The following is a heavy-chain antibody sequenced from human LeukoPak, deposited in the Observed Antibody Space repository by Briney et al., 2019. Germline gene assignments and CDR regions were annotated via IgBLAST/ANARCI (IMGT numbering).Heavy chain of an antibody. CDR2: INSDGSTT. Sequence: GGSLRLSCAASGFTFSSYWMHWVRQAPGKGLVWVSRINSDGSTTNYADSVKGRFTISRDNAKNSLYLQMNSLRAEDTAVYYCARVGRAYGSGSYRYWGQGTLVTVSS. CDR3: ARVGRAYGSGSYRY. D-gene: IGHD3-10*01. V-gene: IGHV3-74*01. J-gene: IGHJ4*02. CDR1: GFTFSSYW.